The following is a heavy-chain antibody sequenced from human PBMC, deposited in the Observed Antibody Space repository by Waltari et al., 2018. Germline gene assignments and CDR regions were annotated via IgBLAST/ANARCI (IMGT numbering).Heavy chain of an antibody. CDR3: AKDRFLEWLSVDYFDS. V-gene: IGHV3-23*01. CDR2: ISGDGGST. D-gene: IGHD3-3*01. J-gene: IGHJ4*02. CDR1: GFIFGAFA. Sequence: VQLLQSGGGLVQRGGSLRLSCVGSGFIFGAFAMSWVRQAPGKGLEWVSTISGDGGSTSYADSVKGRFTISRDNSRNTVYLQIDTLRGEDTAMYYCAKDRFLEWLSVDYFDSWGQGTVVTVSS.